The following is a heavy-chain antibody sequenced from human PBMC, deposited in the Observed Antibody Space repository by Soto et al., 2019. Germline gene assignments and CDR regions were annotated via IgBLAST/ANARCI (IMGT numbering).Heavy chain of an antibody. V-gene: IGHV1-69*01. J-gene: IGHJ6*02. CDR2: IIPIFGTA. D-gene: IGHD1-26*01. Sequence: QVQLVQSGAEVKKPGSSVKVSCKASGGTFSSYAISWVRQAPGQGLEWMGGIIPIFGTANYAQKFQGRVTITADEPTSTAYMELSSLRSEDTAVYYCARGEPGATANYYYYGMDVWGQGTTVTVSS. CDR1: GGTFSSYA. CDR3: ARGEPGATANYYYYGMDV.